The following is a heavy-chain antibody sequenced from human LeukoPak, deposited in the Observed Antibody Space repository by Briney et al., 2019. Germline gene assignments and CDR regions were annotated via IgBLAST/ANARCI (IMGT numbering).Heavy chain of an antibody. CDR3: ARDTGDYYDSSGHYYAGWFDP. CDR1: GFTFTSYG. CDR2: IRSDGNNK. J-gene: IGHJ5*02. Sequence: GGSLRLSCTASGFTFTSYGMHWVRQAPGKGLEWVAFIRSDGNNKFYADSLKGRFTVSRDNSRNNVYLQMNSLRIEDTAVYHCARDTGDYYDSSGHYYAGWFDPWGQGTLVTVSS. D-gene: IGHD3-22*01. V-gene: IGHV3-30*02.